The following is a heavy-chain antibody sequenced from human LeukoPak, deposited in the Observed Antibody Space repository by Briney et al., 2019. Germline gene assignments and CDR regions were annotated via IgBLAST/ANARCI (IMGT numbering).Heavy chain of an antibody. CDR3: ARAGGSSSWYFFDY. CDR2: IYYSGST. Sequence: SETLSLTCTVSGGSISSGGYYWSWIRQHPGKGLEWIGYIYYSGSTYYNPSLKSRVTISVDTSKNQFSLKLSSVTAADTAVYYCARAGGSSSWYFFDYWGQGTLVTVSS. V-gene: IGHV4-31*03. D-gene: IGHD6-13*01. J-gene: IGHJ4*02. CDR1: GGSISSGGYY.